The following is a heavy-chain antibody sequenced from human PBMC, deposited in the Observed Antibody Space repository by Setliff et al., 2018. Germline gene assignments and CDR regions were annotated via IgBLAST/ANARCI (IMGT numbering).Heavy chain of an antibody. CDR3: ASAGHSGSWFPFDAFHI. CDR2: ISGSGGST. D-gene: IGHD6-13*01. Sequence: PGGSLRLSCAASGFTFSSYAMSWVRQAPGKGLEWVSAISGSGGSTYYAASMKGRFTISRDNAKNSLYLQMNSLRAEDTAVYYCASAGHSGSWFPFDAFHIWGQGTMVTVSS. J-gene: IGHJ3*02. V-gene: IGHV3-23*01. CDR1: GFTFSSYA.